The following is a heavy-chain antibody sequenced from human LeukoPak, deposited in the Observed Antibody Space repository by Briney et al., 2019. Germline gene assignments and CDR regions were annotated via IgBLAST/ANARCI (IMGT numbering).Heavy chain of an antibody. D-gene: IGHD5-24*01. J-gene: IGHJ4*02. CDR3: AKDGMATRSLPYYFDY. Sequence: GGSLRLSCAASGFIFSTYGIHWVRQAPGKGLEWVAFISYDGSNKYYADSVKGRFTISRDNSKNTLYLQVPGLRAEDTALYYCAKDGMATRSLPYYFDYWGQGTLVTVSS. CDR1: GFIFSTYG. V-gene: IGHV3-30*18. CDR2: ISYDGSNK.